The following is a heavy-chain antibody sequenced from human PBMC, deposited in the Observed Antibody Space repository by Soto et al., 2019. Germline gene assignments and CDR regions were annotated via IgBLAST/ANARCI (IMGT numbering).Heavy chain of an antibody. D-gene: IGHD7-27*01. J-gene: IGHJ4*02. Sequence: GGSLRLSCAASGFIFSSFGMHWVRQAPGKGLEWVAHIWYDGSNTYYADSVKGRFTISRDNSRNTLYLQMNSLRAEDTAVYHCVRDLLGSGGHFDYWGQGTPVTAPQ. V-gene: IGHV3-33*01. CDR3: VRDLLGSGGHFDY. CDR1: GFIFSSFG. CDR2: IWYDGSNT.